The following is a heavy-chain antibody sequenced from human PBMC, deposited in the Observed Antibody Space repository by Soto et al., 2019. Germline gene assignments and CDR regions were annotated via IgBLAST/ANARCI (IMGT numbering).Heavy chain of an antibody. D-gene: IGHD5-18*01. Sequence: EVQLVESGGGLVQPGGSLRLSCAASGFTFSSYSMNWVRQAPGKGLEWVSYISSSSSTIYYADSVKGRFTISRDNAKKSLYLQMNSLRDEDTAVYYCARQGDTAMVILPATYYYGMDVWGQGTTVTVSS. CDR2: ISSSSSTI. J-gene: IGHJ6*02. CDR1: GFTFSSYS. V-gene: IGHV3-48*02. CDR3: ARQGDTAMVILPATYYYGMDV.